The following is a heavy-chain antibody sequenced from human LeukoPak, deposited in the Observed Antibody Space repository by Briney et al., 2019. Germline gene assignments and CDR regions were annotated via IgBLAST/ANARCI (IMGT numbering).Heavy chain of an antibody. J-gene: IGHJ4*02. CDR1: GDSVSSYY. V-gene: IGHV4-59*02. D-gene: IGHD3-22*01. CDR3: ARVNPYDSVGYYPDY. CDR2: IYYSGST. Sequence: PSETLSLTCTVSGDSVSSYYWSWIRQPPGKGLEWIWYIYYSGSTSYNPSLKSRVTISVDTSNNQFSLKLRSVTAADTAFYYCARVNPYDSVGYYPDYWGQGTLVTVSS.